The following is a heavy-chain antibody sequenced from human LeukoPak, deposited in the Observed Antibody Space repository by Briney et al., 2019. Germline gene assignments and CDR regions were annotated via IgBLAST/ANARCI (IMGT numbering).Heavy chain of an antibody. CDR1: GGSFSGYY. Sequence: SETLSLTCAVYGGSFSGYYWSWIRQPPGKGLEWIGEINHSGSTNYNPSLKSRVTISVDTSKNQFSLKLSSVTAADTAVYYCARGSGRFPFDYWGQGTLVTVSS. J-gene: IGHJ4*02. CDR3: ARGSGRFPFDY. V-gene: IGHV4-34*01. D-gene: IGHD5-12*01. CDR2: INHSGST.